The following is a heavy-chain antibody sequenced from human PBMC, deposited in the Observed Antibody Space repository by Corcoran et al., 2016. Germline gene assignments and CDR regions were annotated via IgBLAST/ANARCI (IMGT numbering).Heavy chain of an antibody. Sequence: QVQLVQSGAEVKKPGSSVKVSCKASGGTFSSYAISWVRQAPGQGLEWMGGIIPIFGTANYAQKFQGRVTITADESTSTAYMELRSLRSEDTAVYYCARGGVGDGYNYYYYGMDVWGQGTTVTVSS. J-gene: IGHJ6*02. D-gene: IGHD5-12*01. V-gene: IGHV1-69*01. CDR3: ARGGVGDGYNYYYYGMDV. CDR1: GGTFSSYA. CDR2: IIPIFGTA.